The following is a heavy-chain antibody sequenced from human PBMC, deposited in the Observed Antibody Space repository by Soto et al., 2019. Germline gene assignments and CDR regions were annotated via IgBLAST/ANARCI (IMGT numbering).Heavy chain of an antibody. CDR1: GGSISSGGYS. CDR3: ARYQLEGNCFDP. Sequence: QLQLQESGSGLVRPSQTLSLTCAVSGGSISSGGYSWNWIRQPPGKGLEWIGYIYHSGSTLYNPSLKSRVTISVDKSKNQFSLKLSSVTAADTAVYYCARYQLEGNCFDPWGQGTLVTVSS. CDR2: IYHSGST. J-gene: IGHJ5*02. V-gene: IGHV4-30-2*01. D-gene: IGHD1-1*01.